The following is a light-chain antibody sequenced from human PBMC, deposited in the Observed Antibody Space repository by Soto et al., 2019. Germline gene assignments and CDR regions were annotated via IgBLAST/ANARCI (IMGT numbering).Light chain of an antibody. V-gene: IGLV1-40*01. J-gene: IGLJ2*01. CDR1: SSNIGAGYD. CDR3: QSYDSSLSGPPI. CDR2: GNS. Sequence: QAVVTQPPSVSGAPGQRVTISCTGSSSNIGAGYDVHWYQQLPGTAPKLLIYGNSNRPSGVPDRFSGSKSGTSASLAITGLQAEDEADYYCQSYDSSLSGPPIFVGGTKVTVL.